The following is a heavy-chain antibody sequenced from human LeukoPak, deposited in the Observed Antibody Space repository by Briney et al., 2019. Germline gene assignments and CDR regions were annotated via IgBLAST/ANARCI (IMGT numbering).Heavy chain of an antibody. CDR1: GGSISSYY. CDR2: IYYSGST. CDR3: ARYGRGSGSYYIDFSVDYYMDV. Sequence: PSETLSLTCTVSGGSISSYYWSWIRQPPGKGLEWIGYIYYSGSTNYNPSLKSRVTISVDTSKNQFSLKLSSVTAADTAVYYCARYGRGSGSYYIDFSVDYYMDVWGKGTTVTVSS. J-gene: IGHJ6*03. D-gene: IGHD3-10*01. V-gene: IGHV4-59*01.